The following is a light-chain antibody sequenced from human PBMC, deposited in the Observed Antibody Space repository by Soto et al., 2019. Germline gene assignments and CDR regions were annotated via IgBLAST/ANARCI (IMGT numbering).Light chain of an antibody. V-gene: IGKV3-11*01. CDR2: EAS. J-gene: IGKJ1*01. CDR3: QKET. Sequence: PRETATLSCRAGQSISTYLAWYQQKPGQAPRLLMYEASNRATGVPARFSGSGSGTDFTLTISSLEPEDFAVYYCQKETFGQGTKVDIK. CDR1: QSISTY.